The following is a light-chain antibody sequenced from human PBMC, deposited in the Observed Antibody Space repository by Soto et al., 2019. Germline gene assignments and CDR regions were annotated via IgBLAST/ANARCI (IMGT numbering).Light chain of an antibody. CDR3: NSYTSSSTYV. CDR2: AVR. Sequence: QSALTQPASVSGSPGQSITISCTGTSSDVGGYNYVSWFQQHPGKAPKLMIYAVRNRPSGISNRLSGSKSGNTASLNISGLQAEAEADYYCNSYTSSSTYVFGTGTKVTVL. V-gene: IGLV2-14*01. CDR1: SSDVGGYNY. J-gene: IGLJ1*01.